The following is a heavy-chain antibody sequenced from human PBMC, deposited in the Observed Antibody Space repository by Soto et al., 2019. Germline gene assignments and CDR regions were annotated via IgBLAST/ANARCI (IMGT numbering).Heavy chain of an antibody. CDR2: ISGSGGST. CDR3: AKGSPGPIFGSYFDY. J-gene: IGHJ4*02. V-gene: IGHV3-23*01. Sequence: GGSLRVSWAAAGFTFSSYAMSWVRQAPGKGLEWVSAISGSGGSTYYADSVKGRFTISRDNSKNTLYLQMNSLRAEDTAVYYCAKGSPGPIFGSYFDYWGQGTLVTVSS. CDR1: GFTFSSYA. D-gene: IGHD3-3*01.